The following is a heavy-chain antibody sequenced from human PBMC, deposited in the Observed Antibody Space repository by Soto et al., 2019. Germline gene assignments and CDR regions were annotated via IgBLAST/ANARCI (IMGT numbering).Heavy chain of an antibody. Sequence: QVQLVQSGAEVKRPGSSVKVSCKASGDTFNFYSINWVRQAPGLGLEWMGRVNPILSMSNYAQRFQGRVTMTADESARTAYMELSVFRSEDTAIYYCATSYGSGYRAFDFWGQGALVTVSS. CDR3: ATSYGSGYRAFDF. CDR1: GDTFNFYS. D-gene: IGHD3-10*01. V-gene: IGHV1-69*04. J-gene: IGHJ4*02. CDR2: VNPILSMS.